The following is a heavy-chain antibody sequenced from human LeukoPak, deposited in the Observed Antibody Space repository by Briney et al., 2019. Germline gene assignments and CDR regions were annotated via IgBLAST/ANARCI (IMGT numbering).Heavy chain of an antibody. Sequence: PSETLSLTCSVSRGSISSSNYYWGWIRQPPGKGLEWIGSIYYTGNTYYNASLKSQVSISIDTSKNQFSLRLTSVTAADTAVYFCARQTGSGLFILPGGQGTLVTVSS. D-gene: IGHD3/OR15-3a*01. J-gene: IGHJ4*02. CDR3: ARQTGSGLFILP. CDR1: RGSISSSNYY. CDR2: IYYTGNT. V-gene: IGHV4-39*01.